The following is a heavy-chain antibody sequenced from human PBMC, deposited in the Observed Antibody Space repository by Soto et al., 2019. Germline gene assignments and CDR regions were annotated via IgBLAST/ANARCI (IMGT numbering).Heavy chain of an antibody. Sequence: SETLSLTCTVSGGSISSYYWSWIRQPPGKGLEWIGYIYYSGSTNYNPSLKSRVTISVDTSKNQFSLKLSSVTAADTAVYYCARHVNWGSYRPSYYFDYWGQGTLVTVSS. J-gene: IGHJ4*02. CDR1: GGSISSYY. D-gene: IGHD3-16*02. CDR2: IYYSGST. V-gene: IGHV4-59*08. CDR3: ARHVNWGSYRPSYYFDY.